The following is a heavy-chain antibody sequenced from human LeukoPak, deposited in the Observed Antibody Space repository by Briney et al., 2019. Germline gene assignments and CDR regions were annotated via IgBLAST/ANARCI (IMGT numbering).Heavy chain of an antibody. V-gene: IGHV4-39*01. D-gene: IGHD4-17*01. CDR1: GGSISSSSYS. Sequence: SETLSLTCTVSGGSISSSSYSWGWIRQPPGKGLEWIGSIYYSGSTYYNPSLKSRVTISVDTSKNQLSLKLSSVTAADTAVYYCARIPTVTFFDYWGQGTLVTVSS. J-gene: IGHJ4*02. CDR3: ARIPTVTFFDY. CDR2: IYYSGST.